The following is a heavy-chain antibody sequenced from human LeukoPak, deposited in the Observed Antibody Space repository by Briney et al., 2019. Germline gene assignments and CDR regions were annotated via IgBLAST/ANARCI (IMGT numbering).Heavy chain of an antibody. CDR1: GGTFSSYA. V-gene: IGHV1-69*05. D-gene: IGHD3-9*01. J-gene: IGHJ6*03. CDR2: IIPIFGTA. CDR3: ARAHPEDFDWSKGRSYYYMDV. Sequence: SVKVSCKASGGTFSSYAISWVRQAPGQGLEWMGGIIPIFGTANYAQKFQGRVTITTDESTSTAYMELSSLRSEDTAVYYCARAHPEDFDWSKGRSYYYMDVWGKGTTVTVSS.